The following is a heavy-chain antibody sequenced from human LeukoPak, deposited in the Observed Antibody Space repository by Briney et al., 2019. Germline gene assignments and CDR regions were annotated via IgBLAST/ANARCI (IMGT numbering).Heavy chain of an antibody. J-gene: IGHJ4*02. V-gene: IGHV3-23*01. Sequence: GGSLRLSCAASGFTFSSYAMSWVRQAPGKGLEWVSAISGSGGSTYYADSVKGRFTISRDNSKNTLYLQMNSLRAEDTAVYYCAKDPTYYGSGSNRDYWGQGTLVTVSS. D-gene: IGHD3-10*01. CDR2: ISGSGGST. CDR1: GFTFSSYA. CDR3: AKDPTYYGSGSNRDY.